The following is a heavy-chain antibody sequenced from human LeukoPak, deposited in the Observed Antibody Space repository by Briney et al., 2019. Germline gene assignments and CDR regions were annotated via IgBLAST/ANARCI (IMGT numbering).Heavy chain of an antibody. CDR1: GGSISSSSYY. Sequence: SETLSLTCTVSGGSISSSSYYWGWIRQPPGKGLEWIGSIYYSGSTNYNPSLQSRVTISVDTSKNQFSLELRSVTAADTAVYYCARASGGTDLDYWGQGALVTVSS. CDR2: IYYSGST. CDR3: ARASGGTDLDY. J-gene: IGHJ4*02. V-gene: IGHV4-39*07. D-gene: IGHD1-1*01.